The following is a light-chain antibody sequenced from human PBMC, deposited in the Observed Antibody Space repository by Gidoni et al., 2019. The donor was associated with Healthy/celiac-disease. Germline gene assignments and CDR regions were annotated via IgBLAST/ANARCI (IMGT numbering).Light chain of an antibody. CDR3: QQYDNLPLFT. J-gene: IGKJ3*01. V-gene: IGKV1-33*01. Sequence: DIQMTQSPSSLSASVGDRVTITCQASQDISNYLNLYKQKPGKAPKLLIYDASNLETGVPSRCSGSGSGTDFTFTISSLQPEDIATYYCQQYDNLPLFTFGPGTKVDIK. CDR2: DAS. CDR1: QDISNY.